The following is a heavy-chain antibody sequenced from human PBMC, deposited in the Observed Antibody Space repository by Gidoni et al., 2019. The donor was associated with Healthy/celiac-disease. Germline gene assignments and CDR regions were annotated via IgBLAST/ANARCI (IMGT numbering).Heavy chain of an antibody. Sequence: EVQLVESGGGLVKPGGSLRLCCAASGLTFSNAWMSWVRQAPGKGLEWVGRIKSKSDGGTTDYAAPVKGRFSISREDSKNMLYLQMNSLKTEDTAVYYCTTEWYSSGWFPFDYWGQGTLVTVSS. CDR2: IKSKSDGGTT. CDR1: GLTFSNAW. J-gene: IGHJ4*02. V-gene: IGHV3-15*01. D-gene: IGHD6-19*01. CDR3: TTEWYSSGWFPFDY.